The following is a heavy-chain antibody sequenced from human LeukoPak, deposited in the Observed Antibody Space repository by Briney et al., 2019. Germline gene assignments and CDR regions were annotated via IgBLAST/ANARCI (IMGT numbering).Heavy chain of an antibody. CDR3: ARGTLAAAVDY. Sequence: SETLSLTCTVSGGSISSSSYYWGWIRQPPGKGLEWIGSIYYSGSTYYNPSLKSRVTISVDTSKNQFSLKLSSVTAADTAVYYCARGTLAAAVDYWGQGTLVTVSS. V-gene: IGHV4-39*07. CDR1: GGSISSSSYY. J-gene: IGHJ4*02. CDR2: IYYSGST. D-gene: IGHD6-13*01.